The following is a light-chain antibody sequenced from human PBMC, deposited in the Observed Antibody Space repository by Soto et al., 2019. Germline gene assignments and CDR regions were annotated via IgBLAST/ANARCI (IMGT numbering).Light chain of an antibody. CDR3: QQYSSSPWT. CDR2: EAS. J-gene: IGKJ1*01. CDR1: QSVTSNY. Sequence: DIVMTQSPATLSSSPGEGATMSCRASQSVTSNYLAWYQLKPGQLPRLLIYEASTRATGIPDRFSGSGSGTDFTLTISRLQPEDLAVYYCQQYSSSPWTFGRGTKVEI. V-gene: IGKV3-20*01.